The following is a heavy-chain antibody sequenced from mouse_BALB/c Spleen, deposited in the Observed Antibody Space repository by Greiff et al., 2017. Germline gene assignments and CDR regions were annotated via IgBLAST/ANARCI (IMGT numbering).Heavy chain of an antibody. V-gene: IGHV2-2*02. CDR3: ARKGTTVESSFAY. Sequence: QVQLQQSGPGLVQPSQSLSITCTVSGFSLTSYGVHWVRQSPGKGLEWLGVIWSGGSTDYNAAFISRLSISKDNSKSQVFFKMNSLQANETAIYYCARKGTTVESSFAYWGQGTLVTVSA. D-gene: IGHD1-1*01. J-gene: IGHJ3*01. CDR1: GFSLTSYG. CDR2: IWSGGST.